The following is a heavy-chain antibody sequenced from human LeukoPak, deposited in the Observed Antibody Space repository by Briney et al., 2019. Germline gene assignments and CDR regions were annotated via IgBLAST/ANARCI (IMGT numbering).Heavy chain of an antibody. CDR3: ARDIAAAGTLGY. D-gene: IGHD6-13*01. Sequence: PSETLSLTCAVYGGSFSGYYWSWIRQPPGKGPEWIGEINHSGSTNYNPSLKSRVTISVGTSKNQFSLKLSSVTAADTAVYYCARDIAAAGTLGYWGQGTLVTVSS. J-gene: IGHJ4*02. V-gene: IGHV4-34*01. CDR2: INHSGST. CDR1: GGSFSGYY.